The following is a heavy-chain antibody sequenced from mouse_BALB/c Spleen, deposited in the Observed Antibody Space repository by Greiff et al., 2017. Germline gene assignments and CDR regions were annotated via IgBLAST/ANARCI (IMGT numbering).Heavy chain of an antibody. CDR1: GFTFSSYT. V-gene: IGHV5-6-4*01. J-gene: IGHJ3*01. Sequence: EVKLVESGGGLVQPGGSLKLSCAASGFTFSSYTMSWVRQTPEKRLEWVATISSGGSDTYYPDSVKGRFTISRDNAKNTLYLQMSSLKSEDTAMYYCTRDGAFAYWGQGTLVTVSA. CDR2: ISSGGSDT. CDR3: TRDGAFAY.